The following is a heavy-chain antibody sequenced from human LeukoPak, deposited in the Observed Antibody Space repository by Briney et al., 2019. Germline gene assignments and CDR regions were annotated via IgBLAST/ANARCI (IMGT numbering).Heavy chain of an antibody. V-gene: IGHV4-39*07. D-gene: IGHD6-19*01. J-gene: IGHJ4*02. Sequence: SETLSLTCTVSGDSISSSIYSWGWIRQPPGKGLEWIGSIYSSGSTYYNPSLKSRVTISVDTSKDQFSLKLSSVTAADTAVYYCASFYSSGWYEAIDYWGQGTLVTVSS. CDR1: GDSISSSIYS. CDR2: IYSSGST. CDR3: ASFYSSGWYEAIDY.